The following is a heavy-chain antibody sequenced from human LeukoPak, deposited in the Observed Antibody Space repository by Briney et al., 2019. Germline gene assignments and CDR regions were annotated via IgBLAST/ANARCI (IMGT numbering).Heavy chain of an antibody. CDR2: INSDGSSP. Sequence: GGSPRVYCAASGFTFSNYWVNLVRQAPGQVLVLVSRINSDGSSPSYADSVKGRFTISRDNAKNTLYLQMNSLRAEDTAVYYCARRGAVTYAFDIWGQGTMVTVSS. CDR3: ARRGAVTYAFDI. CDR1: GFTFSNYW. D-gene: IGHD4-17*01. V-gene: IGHV3-74*01. J-gene: IGHJ3*02.